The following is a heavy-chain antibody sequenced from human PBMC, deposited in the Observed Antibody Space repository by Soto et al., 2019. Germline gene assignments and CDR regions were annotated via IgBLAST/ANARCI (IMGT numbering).Heavy chain of an antibody. Sequence: SVKVSCKASGGTFSSYAISWVRQAPGQGLEWMGWINPICGNASYAQKFQGRVTMTGNNSISTAYMELSSLRSEDTAVYYCARGSDILTDYYYYYMDVWGKGTTVTVSS. CDR1: GGTFSSYA. CDR2: INPICGNA. D-gene: IGHD3-9*01. CDR3: ARGSDILTDYYYYYMDV. V-gene: IGHV1-69*06. J-gene: IGHJ6*03.